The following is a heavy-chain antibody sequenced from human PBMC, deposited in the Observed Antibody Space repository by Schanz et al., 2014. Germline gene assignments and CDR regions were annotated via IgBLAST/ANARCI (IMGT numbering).Heavy chain of an antibody. CDR1: GFTFSDHY. J-gene: IGHJ5*02. D-gene: IGHD3-3*01. CDR3: ARQPGRITVSGVVSNWFDP. Sequence: QVQLVDSGGGLVKPGGSLRLSCAASGFTFSDHYMDWVRQAPGKGLEWVSYISNSGTTIYYADSVKGRFTISRDNAKNSLYLQMNSLRVKDTAVYYCARQPGRITVSGVVSNWFDPWGQGTLVTVSS. V-gene: IGHV3-11*01. CDR2: ISNSGTTI.